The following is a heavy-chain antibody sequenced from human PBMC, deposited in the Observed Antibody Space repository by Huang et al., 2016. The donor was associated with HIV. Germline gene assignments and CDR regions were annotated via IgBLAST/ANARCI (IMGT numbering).Heavy chain of an antibody. CDR2: MSSRGSDI. D-gene: IGHD1-26*01. V-gene: IGHV3-11*01. CDR1: GFTFSDYY. J-gene: IGHJ4*02. Sequence: QVQLVESGGGLVKPGGSLRLACAASGFTFSDYYMSWIRQGPGKRWEWVSYMSSRGSDIYYTDSVKGRFTISRDNAKNSLYLQMNSLRAEDTAVYYCARSSGELGAPHNWGQGTLVTVSS. CDR3: ARSSGELGAPHN.